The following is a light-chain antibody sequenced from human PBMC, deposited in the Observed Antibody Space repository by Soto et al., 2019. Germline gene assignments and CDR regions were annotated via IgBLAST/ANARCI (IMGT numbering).Light chain of an antibody. J-gene: IGLJ3*02. Sequence: QSVLTQPASVSGSPGQSITISCTGTSSDVGGYNYVSWYQQHPGKAPKLMIYDVSNRPSGVSNRFSGSKSGNTASLTISGLQAEDEADYYCSSYTSSSTLGGVFGGGTKLNVL. V-gene: IGLV2-14*01. CDR2: DVS. CDR1: SSDVGGYNY. CDR3: SSYTSSSTLGGV.